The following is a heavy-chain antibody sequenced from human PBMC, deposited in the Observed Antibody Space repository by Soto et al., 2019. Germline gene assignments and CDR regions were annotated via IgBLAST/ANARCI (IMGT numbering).Heavy chain of an antibody. CDR3: ARGRWSSSSESPYYYYGMDV. V-gene: IGHV1-69*13. Sequence: SVKVSCKASGGTFSSYAISWVRQAPGQGLEWMGGIIPIFGTANYAQKFQGRVTITADESTSTAYMELSSLRSEDTAVYYCARGRWSSSSESPYYYYGMDVWGQGTTVTVSS. J-gene: IGHJ6*02. CDR2: IIPIFGTA. CDR1: GGTFSSYA. D-gene: IGHD6-6*01.